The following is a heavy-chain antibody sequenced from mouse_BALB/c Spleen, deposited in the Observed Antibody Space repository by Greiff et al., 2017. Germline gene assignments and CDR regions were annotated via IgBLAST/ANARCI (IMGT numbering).Heavy chain of an antibody. Sequence: VQLQQSGAELVRSGASVKLSCTASGFNIKDYYMHWVKQRPEQGLEWIGWIDPENGDTEYAPKFQGKATVTADTSSNTAYLQLSSLTSEDTAVYYCTAIYGNFWGQGTSVTVSS. J-gene: IGHJ4*01. D-gene: IGHD2-1*01. CDR2: IDPENGDT. CDR3: TAIYGNF. V-gene: IGHV14-4*02. CDR1: GFNIKDYY.